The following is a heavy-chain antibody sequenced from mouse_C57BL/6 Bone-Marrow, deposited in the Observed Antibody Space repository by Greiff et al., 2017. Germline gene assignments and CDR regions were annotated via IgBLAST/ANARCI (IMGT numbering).Heavy chain of an antibody. V-gene: IGHV1-54*01. CDR3: ARPYYDSSWFAY. CDR1: GYAFTNYL. CDR2: INPGSGGT. D-gene: IGHD2-4*01. J-gene: IGHJ3*01. Sequence: VQLQESGAELVRPGTSVKVSCKASGYAFTNYLIEWVKQRPGQGLEWIGVINPGSGGTNYNEKFKGKATLTADKSSSTAYMQLSSLTSEDSAVYVCARPYYDSSWFAYWGQGTLVTVSA.